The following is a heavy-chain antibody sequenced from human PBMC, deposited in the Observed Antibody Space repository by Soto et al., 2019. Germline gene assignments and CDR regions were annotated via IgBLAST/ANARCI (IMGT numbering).Heavy chain of an antibody. CDR1: GYTFTIYY. V-gene: IGHV1-46*01. CDR2: INPSGGST. D-gene: IGHD3-10*01. CDR3: ASPMVRGVIHYYYGMDV. Sequence: ASVKVSCKASGYTFTIYYMHWVRQAPGQGLEWMGIINPSGGSTSYAQKFQGRVTMTRDTSTSTVYMELSSLRSEDTAVYYCASPMVRGVIHYYYGMDVWGQGTTVTVSS. J-gene: IGHJ6*02.